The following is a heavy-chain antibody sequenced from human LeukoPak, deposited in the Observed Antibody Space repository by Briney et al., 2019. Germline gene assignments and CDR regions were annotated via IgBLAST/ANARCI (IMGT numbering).Heavy chain of an antibody. CDR3: GRDFLGESGAGGP. D-gene: IGHD3-10*01. CDR1: AFTSSSYT. CDR2: ISTSGHST. J-gene: IGHJ5*02. V-gene: IGHV3-21*01. Sequence: GGSMRLSCAASAFTSSSYTMNWVRQPAGKGLEWASSISTSGHSTWHADSVKRRFTITRDNAKNSVYLQMTNLRVDDTAVYYCGRDFLGESGAGGPWGQGILVTVSS.